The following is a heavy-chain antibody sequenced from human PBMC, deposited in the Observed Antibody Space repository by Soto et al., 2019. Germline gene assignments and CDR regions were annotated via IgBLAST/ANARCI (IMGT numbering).Heavy chain of an antibody. J-gene: IGHJ5*02. CDR2: INAGNGNI. CDR1: GYNIQSHA. CDR3: ARDSGSP. Sequence: ASVKVSCKASGYNIQSHAIHWVRQAPGQRLEWMGWINAGNGNIKYSQKFQGRITITRDTSASTAYMELSSLRSEDTAVYYCARDSGSPWGPGTLVTVSS. D-gene: IGHD3-10*01. V-gene: IGHV1-3*01.